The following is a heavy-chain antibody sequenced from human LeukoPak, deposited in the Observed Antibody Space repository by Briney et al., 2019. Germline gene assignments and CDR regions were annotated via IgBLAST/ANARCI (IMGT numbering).Heavy chain of an antibody. CDR3: ARGGSGGEDNWFDP. CDR2: ISGSSTGT. D-gene: IGHD3-10*01. V-gene: IGHV3-21*04. Sequence: PGGSLRLSCTASGFSFSSYAMNWVRQAPGKGLEWVSGISGSSTGTNYADSVKGRFTISRDNAKNSLYLQMNSLRAEDTAVYYCARGGSGGEDNWFDPWGQGTLVTVSS. J-gene: IGHJ5*02. CDR1: GFSFSSYA.